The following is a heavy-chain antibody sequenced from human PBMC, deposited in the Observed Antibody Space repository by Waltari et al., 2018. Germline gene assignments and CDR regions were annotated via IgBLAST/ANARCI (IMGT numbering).Heavy chain of an antibody. V-gene: IGHV4-4*02. CDR2: VLSSGRT. Sequence: QLQLQESGPGLVKPSGTLSLSCDVSGDSVSNPNWWSWVRQSPQKGLEWIGQVLSSGRTNYNPSFASRVTMSLDTSNNQFSLRLTSATAADTTVYYCARDRGRGLYLDTWGPGTLVTVSP. J-gene: IGHJ5*02. CDR1: GDSVSNPNW. CDR3: ARDRGRGLYLDT. D-gene: IGHD2-15*01.